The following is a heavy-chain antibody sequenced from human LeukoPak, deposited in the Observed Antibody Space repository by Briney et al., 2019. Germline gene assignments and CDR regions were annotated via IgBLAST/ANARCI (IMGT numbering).Heavy chain of an antibody. J-gene: IGHJ3*02. V-gene: IGHV1-18*01. Sequence: GASVKVSCKASGYTFTSYGISWVRQAPGQGLEWMGWISAYNGNTNYAQKFQGRVTITADEPTSTAYMELSSLRSEDTAVYYCAREKDPEDAFDIWGQGTMVTVSS. CDR2: ISAYNGNT. CDR3: AREKDPEDAFDI. CDR1: GYTFTSYG.